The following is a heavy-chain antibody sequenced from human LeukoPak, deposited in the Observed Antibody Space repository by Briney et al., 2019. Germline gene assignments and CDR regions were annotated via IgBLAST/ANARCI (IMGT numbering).Heavy chain of an antibody. D-gene: IGHD2-21*02. CDR3: ARDGEGSEGDDAYDAFDI. J-gene: IGHJ3*02. V-gene: IGHV3-11*04. CDR1: GFTFSDYY. Sequence: PGGSLRLSCAASGFTFSDYYMTWIRQAPGKGLEWISYISSSGRTIYYADSVKGRFTISRDNAKNSLYLQMNSLRAEDTAVYYCARDGEGSEGDDAYDAFDIWGQGTMVTVSS. CDR2: ISSSGRTI.